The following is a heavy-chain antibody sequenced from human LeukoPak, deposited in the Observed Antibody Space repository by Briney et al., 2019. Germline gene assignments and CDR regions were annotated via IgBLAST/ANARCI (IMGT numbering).Heavy chain of an antibody. Sequence: SVKVSCKASGGTFSSYAISWVRQAPGQGLEWMGGIIPIFGTANYAQEFQGRVTITADESTSTAYMELSSLRSEDTAVYYCARSLLRGVPEHYYYYGMDVWGQGTTVTVSS. J-gene: IGHJ6*02. D-gene: IGHD3-22*01. CDR1: GGTFSSYA. CDR2: IIPIFGTA. CDR3: ARSLLRGVPEHYYYYGMDV. V-gene: IGHV1-69*13.